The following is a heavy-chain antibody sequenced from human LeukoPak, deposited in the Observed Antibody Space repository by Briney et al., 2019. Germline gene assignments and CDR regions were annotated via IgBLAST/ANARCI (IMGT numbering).Heavy chain of an antibody. Sequence: GASVKVSCKASGYTFTGYYMHWVRQAPGQGLEWMGWINPNSGGTNYAQKFQGWVTMTRDTSISTAYMELSRLRSDDTAVYYCARAQIAVAGIADATEPDYWGQGTLVTVSS. CDR3: ARAQIAVAGIADATEPDY. CDR2: INPNSGGT. J-gene: IGHJ4*02. CDR1: GYTFTGYY. V-gene: IGHV1-2*04. D-gene: IGHD6-19*01.